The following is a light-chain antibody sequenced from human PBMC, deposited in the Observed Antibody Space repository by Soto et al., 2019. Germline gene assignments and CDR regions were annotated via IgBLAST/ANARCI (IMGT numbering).Light chain of an antibody. J-gene: IGLJ2*01. CDR1: NSDVGGYDH. CDR3: SSFTRSGTLA. V-gene: IGLV2-14*01. CDR2: DVT. Sequence: QSALAQPASVSGSPGQSITISCTGTNSDVGGYDHVSWFQQHPGKAPRLMIYDVTNRPSGVPNRFSGSKTGNTASLIISGLQAEDEADYYCSSFTRSGTLAFGGGTQLTVL.